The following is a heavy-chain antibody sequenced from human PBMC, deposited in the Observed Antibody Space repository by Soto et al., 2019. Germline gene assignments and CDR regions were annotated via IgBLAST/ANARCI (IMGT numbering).Heavy chain of an antibody. V-gene: IGHV4-31*03. D-gene: IGHD5-12*01. CDR2: IYYSGST. CDR1: GGSISSGGYY. J-gene: IGHJ5*02. Sequence: QVQLQESGPGLVKPSQTLSLTCTVSGGSISSGGYYWSWIRQHPGKGLEWIGYIYYSGSTYYNPSLKSRVTISVDTSKNQFSLKLSSVTAADTAVYYCARGRGVATIGGPWFDPWGQGTLVTVSS. CDR3: ARGRGVATIGGPWFDP.